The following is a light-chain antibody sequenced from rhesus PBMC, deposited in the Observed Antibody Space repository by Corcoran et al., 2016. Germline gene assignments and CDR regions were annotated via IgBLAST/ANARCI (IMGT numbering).Light chain of an antibody. J-gene: IGKJ1*01. CDR3: QQHNSNPWT. CDR2: AAY. V-gene: IGKV1S4*01. CDR1: QGISNW. Sequence: DIQMTQSPSSLSASVGDRVTITCQASQGISNWLAWYHQKPGKAPKLLIYAAYRLRSGVPSMFSGSGSGTEFTLTISSLHPEDFATYYFQQHNSNPWTFGQGTKVEIK.